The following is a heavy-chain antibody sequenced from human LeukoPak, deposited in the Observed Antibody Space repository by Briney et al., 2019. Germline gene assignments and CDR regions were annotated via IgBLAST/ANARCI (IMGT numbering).Heavy chain of an antibody. V-gene: IGHV1-18*01. D-gene: IGHD3-22*01. CDR2: ISAYNGNT. CDR1: GYTFTSYG. Sequence: GASVKVSCKASGYTFTSYGFSWVRQAPGQGLEWMGWISAYNGNTNYAQKLQGRVTMTTDTSTSTAYMELRSLRSDDTAVYYCARDKSISAYYYDSRAIGYWGQGTLVTVSS. J-gene: IGHJ4*02. CDR3: ARDKSISAYYYDSRAIGY.